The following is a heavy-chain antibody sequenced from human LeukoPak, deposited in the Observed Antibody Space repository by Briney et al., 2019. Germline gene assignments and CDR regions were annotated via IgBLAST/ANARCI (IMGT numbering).Heavy chain of an antibody. CDR1: GFTFSSYS. V-gene: IGHV3-21*04. Sequence: GGSLRLSCAASGFTFSSYSMNWVRQAPGKGLEWVSSISSSSSYIYYADSVKGRFTISRDNAKNSLYLQMNSLRAEDTAVYYCAKARVAVAAPYYYYGMDVWGQGTTVTVSS. D-gene: IGHD6-19*01. CDR2: ISSSSSYI. J-gene: IGHJ6*02. CDR3: AKARVAVAAPYYYYGMDV.